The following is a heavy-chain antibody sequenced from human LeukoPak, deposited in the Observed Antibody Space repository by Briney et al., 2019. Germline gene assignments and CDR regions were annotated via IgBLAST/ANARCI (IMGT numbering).Heavy chain of an antibody. CDR2: INHSGST. CDR3: AARQRRGYSYGPYYFDY. V-gene: IGHV4-34*01. J-gene: IGHJ4*02. D-gene: IGHD5-18*01. CDR1: GGSFSGYY. Sequence: SDTLSLTRAVYGGSFSGYYWSWIRQPPGKGLERIGEINHSGSTNYNPSLKSRVTISVDTSKNQFSLKLSSVAAADRAVYYCAARQRRGYSYGPYYFDYWGQGTLVTVSS.